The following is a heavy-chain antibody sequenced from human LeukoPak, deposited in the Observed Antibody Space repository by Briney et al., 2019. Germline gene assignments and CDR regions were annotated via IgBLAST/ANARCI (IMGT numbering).Heavy chain of an antibody. CDR3: ARAIPLYYYDSSGYSPDFDY. D-gene: IGHD3-22*01. V-gene: IGHV1-46*01. Sequence: GASVKVSCKASGYTFTSYYMHWVRQAPGQGLEWMGIINPSGGSTSYAQKFQGRVTMTRDTSTSTVCMELSSLRSEDTAVYYCARAIPLYYYDSSGYSPDFDYWGQGTLVTVSS. J-gene: IGHJ4*02. CDR1: GYTFTSYY. CDR2: INPSGGST.